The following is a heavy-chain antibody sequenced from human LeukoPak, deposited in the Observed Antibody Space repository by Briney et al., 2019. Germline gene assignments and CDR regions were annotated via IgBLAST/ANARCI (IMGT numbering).Heavy chain of an antibody. CDR2: IYPGDSDT. CDR3: ASAGDSSGYYYFSAFDI. CDR1: GYSFTNYW. V-gene: IGHV5-51*01. J-gene: IGHJ3*02. Sequence: GESLKISCKGSGYSFTNYWIGWVRQMPGKGLEWMGIIYPGDSDTRYSPSFQGQVTISADKSISTAYLQWSSLQASDTAMYYCASAGDSSGYYYFSAFDIWGQGTMVTVSS. D-gene: IGHD3-22*01.